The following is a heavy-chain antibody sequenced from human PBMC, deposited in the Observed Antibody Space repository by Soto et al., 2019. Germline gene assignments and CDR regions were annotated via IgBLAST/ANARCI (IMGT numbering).Heavy chain of an antibody. CDR3: AKDGMDGSSSGGHYHYGMDV. V-gene: IGHV6-1*01. CDR2: TYYRSKWYN. CDR1: GDSVSRNSAA. Sequence: SQTLSLTCAISGDSVSRNSAAWHCIRHSPSRGLEWLGRTYYRSKWYNDYAVSVKRRISINTDNSKNTLYLQMNSLRAEDTAVYYCAKDGMDGSSSGGHYHYGMDVWGQGATVTVSS. J-gene: IGHJ6*02. D-gene: IGHD6-6*01.